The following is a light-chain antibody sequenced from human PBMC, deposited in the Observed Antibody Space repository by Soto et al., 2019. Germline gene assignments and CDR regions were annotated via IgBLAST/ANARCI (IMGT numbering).Light chain of an antibody. CDR1: SSDVGGYNY. Sequence: QSALTQPASVSGSPGQSITISCTGTSSDVGGYNYVSWYQQHPGKAPKLMIYGVTNRPSGVSNRFSGSKSGNTASLTISGLQADDEAHYYCSSYTSSSTLTVVFGEGTKLTLL. CDR2: GVT. CDR3: SSYTSSSTLTVV. V-gene: IGLV2-14*01. J-gene: IGLJ2*01.